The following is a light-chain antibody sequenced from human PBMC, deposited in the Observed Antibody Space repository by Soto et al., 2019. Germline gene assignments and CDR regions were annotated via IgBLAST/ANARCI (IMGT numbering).Light chain of an antibody. CDR2: DAS. CDR1: QSIRTD. Sequence: DIVMTQSPATLSVSPGERATLSCRASQSIRTDLAWYQQKSGQGPRLLIYDASTRATGIPARFSGSGSGTEFTLTISSLQSEDFAVYYCQQRSNWPPVAFGQGTKVDIK. CDR3: QQRSNWPPVA. J-gene: IGKJ1*01. V-gene: IGKV3D-15*01.